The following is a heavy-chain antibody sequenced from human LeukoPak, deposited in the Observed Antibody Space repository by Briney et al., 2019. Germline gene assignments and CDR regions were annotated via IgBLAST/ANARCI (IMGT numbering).Heavy chain of an antibody. J-gene: IGHJ5*02. CDR1: GYTFTGYY. D-gene: IGHD3-3*01. V-gene: IGHV1-46*01. CDR3: ARDLKSITIFGVVIANNWFDP. CDR2: INPSGGST. Sequence: ASVKVSCKAFGYTFTGYYMHWVRQAPGQGLEWMGIINPSGGSTSYAQKFQGRVTMTRDMSTSTVYMELSSLRSEDTAVYYCARDLKSITIFGVVIANNWFDPWGQGTLVTVSS.